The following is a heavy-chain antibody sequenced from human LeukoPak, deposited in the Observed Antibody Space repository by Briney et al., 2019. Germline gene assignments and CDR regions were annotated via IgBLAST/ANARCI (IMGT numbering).Heavy chain of an antibody. CDR3: ASQGLAGGELYYDILTGYPSNDY. V-gene: IGHV4-39*01. Sequence: TASETLSLTCTVSGGSISSSSYYWGWIRQPPGKGLEWIGSIYYTGSTYYNPSLKSRVTISVDTSKNQFSLKLSSVTATDTAVYYCASQGLAGGELYYDILTGYPSNDYWGQGTLVTVSS. D-gene: IGHD3-9*01. J-gene: IGHJ4*02. CDR1: GGSISSSSYY. CDR2: IYYTGST.